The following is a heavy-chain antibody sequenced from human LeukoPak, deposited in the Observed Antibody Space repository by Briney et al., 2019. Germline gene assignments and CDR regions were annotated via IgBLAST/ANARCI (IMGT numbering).Heavy chain of an antibody. D-gene: IGHD1-14*01. CDR2: IYYSGST. CDR3: ARRVQSTGNWFDP. Sequence: SETLSLTCAVSGASISRTTYFWGWIRQPPGKGLEWIGSIYYSGSTYYNPSLRSRVTISLDMSKNQFSLNLNSVTAADTAVYFCARRVQSTGNWFDPWGQGTLVTVSS. J-gene: IGHJ5*02. CDR1: GASISRTTYF. V-gene: IGHV4-39*01.